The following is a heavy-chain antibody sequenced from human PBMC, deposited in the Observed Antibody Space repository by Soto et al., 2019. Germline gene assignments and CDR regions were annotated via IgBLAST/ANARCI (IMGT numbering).Heavy chain of an antibody. CDR3: ARDQEAGSFFPYYYGMDV. V-gene: IGHV3-48*03. Sequence: EVQLVESGGGLVQPGGSLRLSCATSGFTFSSYEMNWVRQAPGKGLEWVSYISSSGSTIYYADSVKGRFTISRDNRKNSLYVQMDSLRAEHRVFYYCARDQEAGSFFPYYYGMDVWGKGTTVTVSS. J-gene: IGHJ6*04. CDR2: ISSSGSTI. CDR1: GFTFSSYE. D-gene: IGHD6-13*01.